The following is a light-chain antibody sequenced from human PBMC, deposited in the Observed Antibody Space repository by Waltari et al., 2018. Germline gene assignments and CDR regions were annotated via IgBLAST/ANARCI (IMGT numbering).Light chain of an antibody. Sequence: EIVLTQSPGTLSLSPGERATLSCRASQSGSSSYLAWYQQKPGQAPRLLNYGASSRAAGIPDRFSGRGSGTDFTLTISRLEPEDFAVYYCQQYGTSPPLTFGGGTKVEIK. V-gene: IGKV3-20*01. CDR3: QQYGTSPPLT. CDR2: GAS. J-gene: IGKJ4*01. CDR1: QSGSSSY.